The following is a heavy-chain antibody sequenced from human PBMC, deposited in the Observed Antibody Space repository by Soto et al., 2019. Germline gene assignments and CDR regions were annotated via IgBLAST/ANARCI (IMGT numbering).Heavy chain of an antibody. CDR1: EFTYSNYE. CDR2: ISNNGAHT. CDR3: ARRGYGSRWPNVYMDV. J-gene: IGHJ6*03. Sequence: LGGSLRLSCAASEFTYSNYEMHWVRRAPGKGLEYVSGISNNGAHTDYAKSVKGRFTISRDNSENTLYLQMGNLRAEDMAFYYCARRGYGSRWPNVYMDVWGKGTTVTVS. D-gene: IGHD6-13*01. V-gene: IGHV3-64*01.